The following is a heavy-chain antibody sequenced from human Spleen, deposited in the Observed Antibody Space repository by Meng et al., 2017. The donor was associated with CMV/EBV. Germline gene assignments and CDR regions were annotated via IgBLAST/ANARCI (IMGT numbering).Heavy chain of an antibody. CDR1: GFTVSNNY. J-gene: IGHJ1*01. V-gene: IGHV3-53*01. CDR2: IYRGGKT. Sequence: GESLKISCAASGFTVSNNYISWVRQAPGKGLEWVSTIYRGGKTFYADSVKGRFTISRDNSKNTLFLEMNSLRVEDTAVSYCAKDPGREVYGEYFQHWGQGTLVTVSS. CDR3: AKDPGREVYGEYFQH. D-gene: IGHD5-24*01.